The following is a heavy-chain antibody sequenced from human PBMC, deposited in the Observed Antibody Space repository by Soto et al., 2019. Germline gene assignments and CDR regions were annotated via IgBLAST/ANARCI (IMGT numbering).Heavy chain of an antibody. CDR2: ISYDGSNK. CDR3: AKDRVTTDDF. CDR1: GFTFRSYG. D-gene: IGHD4-17*01. J-gene: IGHJ4*02. V-gene: IGHV3-30*18. Sequence: HPGGSLRLSCAASGFTFRSYGMHWVRQAPGKGLEWVAVISYDGSNKYYADSVKGRFTISRDNSKNTLYLQMNSLRAEDTAVYYCAKDRVTTDDFWGQGTLVTVSS.